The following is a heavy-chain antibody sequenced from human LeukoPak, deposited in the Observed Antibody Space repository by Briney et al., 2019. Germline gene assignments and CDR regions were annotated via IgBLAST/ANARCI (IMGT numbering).Heavy chain of an antibody. CDR3: AKDQGSSSDWYSRDGFAL. CDR1: GFTFSSYA. J-gene: IGHJ3*01. D-gene: IGHD6-19*01. V-gene: IGHV3-23*01. CDR2: ISSSGDST. Sequence: GGSLRLSCAASGFTFSSYAMSWVRQAPGKGLEWVSGISSSGDSTFYADSVKGRFTISRDNSKNTLYLQMNSLRAEDTALYYCAKDQGSSSDWYSRDGFALWGRGTMVTVSS.